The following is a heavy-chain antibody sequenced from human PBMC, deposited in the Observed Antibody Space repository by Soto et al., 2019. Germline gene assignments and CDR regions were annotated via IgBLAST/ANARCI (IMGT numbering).Heavy chain of an antibody. CDR2: IIPIFGTA. J-gene: IGHJ4*02. CDR1: GYTFSSYA. CDR3: ASGVAKQLAFDY. V-gene: IGHV1-69*13. D-gene: IGHD6-6*01. Sequence: GASVKLSCKASGYTFSSYAISWVRQAPGQGLEWMGGIIPIFGTANYAQKFQGRVTITADESTSTAYMELSSLRSEDTAVYYCASGVAKQLAFDYWGQGTLVTVSS.